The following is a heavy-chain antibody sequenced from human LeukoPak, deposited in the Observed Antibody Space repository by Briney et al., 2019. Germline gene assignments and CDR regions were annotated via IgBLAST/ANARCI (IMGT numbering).Heavy chain of an antibody. J-gene: IGHJ3*02. CDR2: ISYDGSNK. CDR1: GFTFSRHG. CDR3: ARDESRGGYGAFDI. D-gene: IGHD3-16*01. Sequence: GGSLRLSCEASGFTFSRHGMHWVRQAPGKGLEWVAVISYDGSNKYYADSVKGRFTISRDNPKNTLYLQMNSLRAEDTAVYYCARDESRGGYGAFDIWGQGTMVTVSS. V-gene: IGHV3-30*03.